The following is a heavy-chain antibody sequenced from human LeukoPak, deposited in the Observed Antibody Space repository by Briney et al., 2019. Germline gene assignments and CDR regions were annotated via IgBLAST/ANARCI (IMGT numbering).Heavy chain of an antibody. CDR1: GFTFSSYA. V-gene: IGHV3-23*01. Sequence: QTGGSLRLSCAASGFTFSSYAMSWVRQAPGKGLEWVSAISGSGGSTYYADSVKGRFTISRDNSKNTLYLQMNSLRAEDTAVYYCAKAGEGNIVVVPAAMPPNWFDPWGQGTLVTVSS. J-gene: IGHJ5*02. D-gene: IGHD2-2*01. CDR2: ISGSGGST. CDR3: AKAGEGNIVVVPAAMPPNWFDP.